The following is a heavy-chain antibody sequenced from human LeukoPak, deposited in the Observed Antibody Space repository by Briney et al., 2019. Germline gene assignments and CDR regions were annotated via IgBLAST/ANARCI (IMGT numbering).Heavy chain of an antibody. Sequence: SVKVSCKASGGTFSNFAISWVRQAPGQGLEWMGGINPVFVTPNYAQKFQGRVTLTADESTSTAYMEMSSLRSEDTTVYYCATDRDYYDTAGYYLFDYWGQGTLVTGSS. CDR1: GGTFSNFA. D-gene: IGHD3-22*01. J-gene: IGHJ4*02. V-gene: IGHV1-69*13. CDR2: INPVFVTP. CDR3: ATDRDYYDTAGYYLFDY.